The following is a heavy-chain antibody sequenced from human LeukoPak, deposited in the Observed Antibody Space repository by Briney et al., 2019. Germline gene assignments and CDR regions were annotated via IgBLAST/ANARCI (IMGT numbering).Heavy chain of an antibody. CDR1: GYTFTSYD. CDR2: MNPNSGNT. J-gene: IGHJ5*02. V-gene: IGHV1-8*01. Sequence: ASVKVSCKASGYTFTSYDINWVRQATGQGLEWMGWMNPNSGNTGYAQKFQGRVTMTRNTSISTAYMELSSLRSEDTAVYYCARAPLPSTIFGVVIHPKYNWFDPWGQGTLVTVSS. CDR3: ARAPLPSTIFGVVIHPKYNWFDP. D-gene: IGHD3-3*01.